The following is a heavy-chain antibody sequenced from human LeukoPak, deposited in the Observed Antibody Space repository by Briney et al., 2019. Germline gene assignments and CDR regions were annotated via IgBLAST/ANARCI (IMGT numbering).Heavy chain of an antibody. J-gene: IGHJ6*03. Sequence: KPSETLSLTCTVSGASFSSYYWSWLRQPPGKGLEWIAYIFYNGNTKYSPSLKSRVTISVDTSKTQFSLKVTSVTAADTAVYYCARAPRDRGYCGATSCFEYMDVWGRGTTVTISS. V-gene: IGHV4-59*01. CDR1: GASFSSYY. CDR3: ARAPRDRGYCGATSCFEYMDV. CDR2: IFYNGNT. D-gene: IGHD2-2*01.